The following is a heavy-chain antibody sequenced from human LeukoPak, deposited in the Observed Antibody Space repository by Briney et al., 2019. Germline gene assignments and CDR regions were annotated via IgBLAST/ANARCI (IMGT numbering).Heavy chain of an antibody. J-gene: IGHJ4*02. D-gene: IGHD3-10*01. CDR1: GGSFSGYY. Sequence: SETLSLTCAVYGGSFSGYYWSWIRQPAGKGLEWIGRIYTSGSTNYNPSLKSRVTMSVDTSKNQFSLKLSSVTAADTAVYYCARETMVRGVQYYFDYWGQGTLVTVSS. V-gene: IGHV4-4*07. CDR2: IYTSGST. CDR3: ARETMVRGVQYYFDY.